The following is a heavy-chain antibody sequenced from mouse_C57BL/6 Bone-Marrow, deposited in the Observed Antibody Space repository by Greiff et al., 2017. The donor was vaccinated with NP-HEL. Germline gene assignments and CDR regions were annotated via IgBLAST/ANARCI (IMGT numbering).Heavy chain of an antibody. Sequence: VKLMESGAELVKPGASVKISCKASGYAFSSYWMNWVKQRPGKGLEWIGQIYPGDGDTNYNGKFKGKATLTADKSSSTAYMQLSSLTSEDSAVYFCARIDERYFDVWGTGTTVTVSS. CDR3: ARIDERYFDV. CDR1: GYAFSSYW. J-gene: IGHJ1*03. CDR2: IYPGDGDT. V-gene: IGHV1-80*01. D-gene: IGHD2-3*01.